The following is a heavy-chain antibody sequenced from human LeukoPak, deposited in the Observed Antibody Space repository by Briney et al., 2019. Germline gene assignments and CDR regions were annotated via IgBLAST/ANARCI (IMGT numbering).Heavy chain of an antibody. CDR1: GFTFSDHF. D-gene: IGHD3-3*01. J-gene: IGHJ5*02. CDR3: AKFIRDYDFWSGSYRAQWFDP. Sequence: SGGSLRLSCAASGFTFSDHFMTWIRQTPGKGLEWVSHFRGDGTTKSYADSVKGRFTISRDNSKDTLYLQMSSLRAEDRAVYYCAKFIRDYDFWSGSYRAQWFDPWGQGTLVTVSS. CDR2: FRGDGTTK. V-gene: IGHV3-11*01.